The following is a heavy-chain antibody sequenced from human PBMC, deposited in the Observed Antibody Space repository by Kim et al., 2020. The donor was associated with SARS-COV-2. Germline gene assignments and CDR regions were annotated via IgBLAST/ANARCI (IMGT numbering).Heavy chain of an antibody. D-gene: IGHD4-4*01. Sequence: GESLKISCMGLEYSFINYWIAWVRQMPGKGLEWMGAIYPADSDARYSPASQGQVTISVDKSSNTAYLEWSSLKASDTAMYYCARRMRHGYSQYYYMDVWGKGTTVSVSS. CDR3: ARRMRHGYSQYYYMDV. J-gene: IGHJ6*03. CDR1: EYSFINYW. V-gene: IGHV5-51*01. CDR2: IYPADSDA.